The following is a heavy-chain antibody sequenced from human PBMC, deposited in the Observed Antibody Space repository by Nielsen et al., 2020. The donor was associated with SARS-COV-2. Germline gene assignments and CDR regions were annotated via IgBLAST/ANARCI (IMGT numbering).Heavy chain of an antibody. CDR2: ISGSGGST. D-gene: IGHD2-8*02. J-gene: IGHJ5*02. V-gene: IGHV3-23*01. CDR3: VNGGLLGYCTGGSCFDL. Sequence: GGSLRLSCAASGFTFSSYGMNWVRQAPGKGLEWVSAISGSGGSTYHADSVKGRFTISRDNSKNTLYLQMNSLRAEDTAVYYCVNGGLLGYCTGGSCFDLWGQGTLVTVSS. CDR1: GFTFSSYG.